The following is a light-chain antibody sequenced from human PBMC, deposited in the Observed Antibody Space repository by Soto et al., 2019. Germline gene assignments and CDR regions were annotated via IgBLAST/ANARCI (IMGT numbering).Light chain of an antibody. CDR3: QQRSNWPST. Sequence: EIVLTQSPATLSLSPGERATLSCRASQSVSSYLAWYQQKPGQAPRLLIYDASNRATGIPARFSGSGSGTDFTLTITSLEPDDFAFYYCQQRSNWPSTFGGRTKVEIK. CDR2: DAS. V-gene: IGKV3-11*01. CDR1: QSVSSY. J-gene: IGKJ4*01.